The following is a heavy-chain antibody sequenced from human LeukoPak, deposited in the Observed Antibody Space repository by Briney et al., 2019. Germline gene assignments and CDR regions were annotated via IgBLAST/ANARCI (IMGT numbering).Heavy chain of an antibody. CDR2: IYYSGST. D-gene: IGHD3-22*01. J-gene: IGHJ3*02. Sequence: TSETLSLTCTVSGGSISSGGYYWSWIRQHPGKGLEWIGYIYYSGSTYYNPSLKSRVTISVDTSKNQFSLKLSSVTAADTAVYYCARHGATMIVFDAFDIWGQGTMVTVSS. CDR1: GGSISSGGYY. CDR3: ARHGATMIVFDAFDI. V-gene: IGHV4-31*03.